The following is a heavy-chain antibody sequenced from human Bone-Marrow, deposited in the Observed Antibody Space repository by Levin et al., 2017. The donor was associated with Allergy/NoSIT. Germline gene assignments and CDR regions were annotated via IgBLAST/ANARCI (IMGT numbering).Heavy chain of an antibody. CDR3: ARVQTPNLVQDALDI. D-gene: IGHD1-14*01. CDR2: ISGSGYSQ. CDR1: GFTFKIHA. Sequence: PGGSLRLSCAGSGFTFKIHAMTWVRQAPGRGLEWVSSISGSGYSQDYADSVKGRSTISRDNSKNPMYMEVNSLRAEDTAVYFCARVQTPNLVQDALDIWGQGTVVIVSS. V-gene: IGHV3-23*01. J-gene: IGHJ3*02.